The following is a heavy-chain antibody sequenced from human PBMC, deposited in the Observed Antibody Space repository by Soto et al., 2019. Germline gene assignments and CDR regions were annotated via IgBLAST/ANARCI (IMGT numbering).Heavy chain of an antibody. D-gene: IGHD3-10*01. J-gene: IGHJ6*02. CDR1: GFTFSSYG. Sequence: GGSLRLSCAASGFTFSSYGMHWVRQAPGKGLEWVAVISYDGSNKYYADSVKGRFTISRDNSKNTLYLQMNSLRAEDTAVYYCFSYGTPADYYYGMDVWGQGTTVTVSS. CDR3: FSYGTPADYYYGMDV. V-gene: IGHV3-30*03. CDR2: ISYDGSNK.